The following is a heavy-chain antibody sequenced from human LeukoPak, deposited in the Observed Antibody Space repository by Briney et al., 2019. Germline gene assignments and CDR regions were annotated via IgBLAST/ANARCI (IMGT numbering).Heavy chain of an antibody. CDR3: ASCTGDSDGPGGDWFDP. CDR2: VFNSGNT. D-gene: IGHD5-18*01. V-gene: IGHV4-39*01. J-gene: IGHJ5*02. Sequence: SETLSLTCTGSGGSISSTSYYWGWIRQPPGKGLEWIGSVFNSGNTYDNSSLKSRVTISVDTSKNQFSLKLSSVTAADTAVYYCASCTGDSDGPGGDWFDPWDQGTLVTLSS. CDR1: GGSISSTSYY.